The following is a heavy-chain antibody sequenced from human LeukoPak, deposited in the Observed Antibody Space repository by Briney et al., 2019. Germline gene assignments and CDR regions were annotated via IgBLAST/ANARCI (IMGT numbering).Heavy chain of an antibody. Sequence: ASVKVSCEASGFLFSVYYMHWVRQVPGQGLEWMGWINLNSGDTKYAEKFQGRVTMTRDASISTAYMELSRLRSDDTAVYYCARETEMSASLDYWGQGTLVTVSS. V-gene: IGHV1-2*02. CDR3: ARETEMSASLDY. CDR2: INLNSGDT. CDR1: GFLFSVYY. J-gene: IGHJ4*02. D-gene: IGHD5-24*01.